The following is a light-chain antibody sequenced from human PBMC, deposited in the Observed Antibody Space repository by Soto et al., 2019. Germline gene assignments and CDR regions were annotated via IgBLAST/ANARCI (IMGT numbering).Light chain of an antibody. CDR2: AAS. CDR3: QQSYSTLVT. V-gene: IGKV1-39*01. CDR1: QSISNY. Sequence: DIQMTQSPSSLSASVGDRVTITCRASQSISNYLNWYQQKPGKAPKLLISAASGLQSGVPSRFSGSGSGADFTLTISSLQPEDFATYYCQQSYSTLVTFGGGTRVEI. J-gene: IGKJ4*01.